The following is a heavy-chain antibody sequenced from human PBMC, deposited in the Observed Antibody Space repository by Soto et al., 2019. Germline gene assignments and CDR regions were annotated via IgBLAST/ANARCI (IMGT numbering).Heavy chain of an antibody. Sequence: GGSLRLSCTVSGLSVRNNYMSWVRQAPGMGLEWVSVIYNDGTTYYADSVKGRLTISRDTSKNTLSLQMDSLRAEDTAVYYCVRPLPSGRNYGMDVWGQGTTVTVSS. J-gene: IGHJ6*02. D-gene: IGHD3-10*01. CDR2: IYNDGTT. CDR1: GLSVRNNY. V-gene: IGHV3-53*01. CDR3: VRPLPSGRNYGMDV.